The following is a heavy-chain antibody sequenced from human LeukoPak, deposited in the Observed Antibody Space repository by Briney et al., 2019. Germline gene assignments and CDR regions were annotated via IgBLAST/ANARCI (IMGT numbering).Heavy chain of an antibody. D-gene: IGHD3-9*01. CDR3: ARPIRTHYDGFDI. J-gene: IGHJ3*02. V-gene: IGHV1-24*01. Sequence: ASVKVSCKGSGYTLTELSMHWVRQAPGKGLEWMGGLDPEDGETIYAQKFQGRVTMTRDRATSTVYMELSSLRSEDTAVDYCARPIRTHYDGFDIWGQGTIVTVSS. CDR2: LDPEDGET. CDR1: GYTLTELS.